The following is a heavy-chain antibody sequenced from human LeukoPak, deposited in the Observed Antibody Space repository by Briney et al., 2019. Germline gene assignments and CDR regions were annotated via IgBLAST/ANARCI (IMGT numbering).Heavy chain of an antibody. J-gene: IGHJ5*02. CDR3: ARGGDLRFLEWLLYGWFDP. V-gene: IGHV4-34*01. D-gene: IGHD3-3*01. CDR2: INHSGST. Sequence: SSETLSLTCAVYGGSFSGYYWSWIRQPPGKGLEWIGEINHSGSTNYNPSLKSRVTISVDTSKNQFSLKLSSVTAADTAVYYCARGGDLRFLEWLLYGWFDPRGQGTLVTVSS. CDR1: GGSFSGYY.